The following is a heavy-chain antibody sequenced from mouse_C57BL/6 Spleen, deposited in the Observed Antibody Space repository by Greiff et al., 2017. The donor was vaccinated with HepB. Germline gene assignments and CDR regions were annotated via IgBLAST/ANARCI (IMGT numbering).Heavy chain of an antibody. CDR2: ILPGSGST. J-gene: IGHJ4*01. V-gene: IGHV1-9*01. CDR3: ARSVHYYGSKYYYAMDY. CDR1: GYTFTGYW. Sequence: QVQLKQSGAELMKPGASVKLSCKATGYTFTGYWIEWVKQRPGHGLEWIGEILPGSGSTNYNEKFKGKATFTADTSSNTAYMQLSSLTTEDSAIYYCARSVHYYGSKYYYAMDYWGQGTSVTVSS. D-gene: IGHD1-1*01.